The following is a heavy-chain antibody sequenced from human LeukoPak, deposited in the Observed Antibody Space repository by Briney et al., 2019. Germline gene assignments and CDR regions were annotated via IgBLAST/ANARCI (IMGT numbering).Heavy chain of an antibody. CDR1: GFTFSSYW. J-gene: IGHJ4*02. CDR2: IKQDGSEK. D-gene: IGHD6-13*01. Sequence: QPGGSLRLSGAASGFTFSSYWMSWVRQAPGKGLEWVANIKQDGSEKYYVDSVQGRFTISRDNAKNSLYLQMNSLRAEDTAVYYCARVTGGSSWYVDYWGQGTLVTVSS. V-gene: IGHV3-7*01. CDR3: ARVTGGSSWYVDY.